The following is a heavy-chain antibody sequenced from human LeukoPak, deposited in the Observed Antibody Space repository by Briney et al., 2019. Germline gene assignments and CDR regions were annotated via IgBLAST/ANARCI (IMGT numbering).Heavy chain of an antibody. CDR3: ARYSSSSSRMDV. V-gene: IGHV4-59*01. CDR1: VDSISSYS. J-gene: IGHJ6*04. D-gene: IGHD6-13*01. CDR2: IYYSGNT. Sequence: SETLSLNCTVSVDSISSYSWSWIRQPPGKGLEWIGYIYYSGNTNYNPSLKSRVTISVDTSKNQFSLKLRSVTAEDTAVYYCARYSSSSSRMDVWGKGTTVTVSS.